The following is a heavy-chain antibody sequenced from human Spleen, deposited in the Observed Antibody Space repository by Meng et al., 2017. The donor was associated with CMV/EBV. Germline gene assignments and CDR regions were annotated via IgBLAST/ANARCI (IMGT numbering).Heavy chain of an antibody. V-gene: IGHV4-34*01. CDR3: ARGGTSNDLWSRRVKARPRQFDY. J-gene: IGHJ4*02. Sequence: GSLRLSCAVYGGSFSGYYWSWIRQPPGKGLEWIGEIAHSGKSNYNPSLKSRFTMSVDTSKNQFSLRLTSVTAADTAAYFCARGGTSNDLWSRRVKARPRQFDYWGQGSLVTVSS. CDR2: IAHSGKS. CDR1: GGSFSGYY. D-gene: IGHD3-3*01.